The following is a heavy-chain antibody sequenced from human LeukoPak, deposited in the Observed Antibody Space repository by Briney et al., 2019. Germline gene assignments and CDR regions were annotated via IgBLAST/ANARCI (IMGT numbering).Heavy chain of an antibody. V-gene: IGHV4-34*01. Sequence: SETLSLTCAVYGGSFSGYYWSWIRQPPGKGLEWIGEINHSGSTNYNPSLKSRVTISVDTSKNQFSLKLSSVTAADTAVYYCARGVIAAAGPRADYYGMDVWGQGTTVTVSS. J-gene: IGHJ6*02. D-gene: IGHD6-13*01. CDR3: ARGVIAAAGPRADYYGMDV. CDR2: INHSGST. CDR1: GGSFSGYY.